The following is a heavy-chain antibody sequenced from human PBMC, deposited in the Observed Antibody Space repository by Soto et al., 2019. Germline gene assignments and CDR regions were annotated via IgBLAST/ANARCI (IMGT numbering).Heavy chain of an antibody. Sequence: SETLSLTCTVSGGSISSYYWSWIRQPPGKGLEWIGYIYYSGSTNYNPSLKSRVTISVDTSKNQFSLKLSSVTAADTAVYYCARHAHYYDSSGYYPWYFDLWGRGTLVT. CDR2: IYYSGST. D-gene: IGHD3-22*01. CDR1: GGSISSYY. J-gene: IGHJ2*01. CDR3: ARHAHYYDSSGYYPWYFDL. V-gene: IGHV4-59*08.